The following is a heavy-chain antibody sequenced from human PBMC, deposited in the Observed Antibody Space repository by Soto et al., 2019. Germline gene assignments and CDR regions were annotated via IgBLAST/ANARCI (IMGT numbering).Heavy chain of an antibody. CDR3: AIPTGVSSSSWQPPDY. Sequence: SVKVSCKASGVTFSSYAISWVRQAPVQGLEWMGGIIPIFGTANYAQKFQGRVTITADESTSTAYMELSSLRSEDTAVYYCAIPTGVSSSSWQPPDYSGQGTLVTVSS. J-gene: IGHJ4*02. V-gene: IGHV1-69*13. D-gene: IGHD6-13*01. CDR2: IIPIFGTA. CDR1: GVTFSSYA.